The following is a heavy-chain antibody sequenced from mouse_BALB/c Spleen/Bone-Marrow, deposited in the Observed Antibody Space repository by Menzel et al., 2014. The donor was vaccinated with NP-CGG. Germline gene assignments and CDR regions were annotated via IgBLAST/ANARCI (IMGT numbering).Heavy chain of an antibody. V-gene: IGHV14-4*02. D-gene: IGHD2-4*01. CDR1: GFNIKDFY. CDR3: NIFDYSFDD. CDR2: VDPENGDT. Sequence: EVKLEESGAELVRSGASVKLSCTASGFNIKDFYMHWLRQRPEQGLEWIGWVDPENGDTECAPQFQGKATMTADTSSNTAYLQLSSLTSEDTSVYYCNIFDYSFDDWGQGTTLTVSS. J-gene: IGHJ2*01.